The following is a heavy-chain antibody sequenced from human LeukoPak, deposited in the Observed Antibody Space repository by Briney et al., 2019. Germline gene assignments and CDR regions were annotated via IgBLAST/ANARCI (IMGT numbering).Heavy chain of an antibody. V-gene: IGHV3-53*01. CDR3: ATDGASCGGDCYSDY. CDR2: IYITGST. CDR1: GFTVSSNY. D-gene: IGHD2-21*02. J-gene: IGHJ4*02. Sequence: GGSLRLSCAASGFTVSSNYMHWVRQAPGKGLEWVSVIYITGSTFYADSVKGRFTISRDNTKNTLYLQMQSLRAEDTAVYYCATDGASCGGDCYSDYWGQGTLVTLSS.